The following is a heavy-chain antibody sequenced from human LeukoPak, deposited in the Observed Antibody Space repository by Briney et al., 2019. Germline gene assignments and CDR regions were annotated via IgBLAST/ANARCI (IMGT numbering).Heavy chain of an antibody. CDR2: IYYSGST. CDR1: GGSISSSSYY. J-gene: IGHJ6*03. Sequence: KASETLSLTCTVSGGSISSSSYYWGWIRQPPGKGLEWIGSIYYSGSTYYNPSLKSRVTISVDTSKNQFSLKLSSVTAADTAVYYCARGPYRNYYYYYYMDVWGKGTTVTVSS. V-gene: IGHV4-39*07. D-gene: IGHD5-12*01. CDR3: ARGPYRNYYYYYYMDV.